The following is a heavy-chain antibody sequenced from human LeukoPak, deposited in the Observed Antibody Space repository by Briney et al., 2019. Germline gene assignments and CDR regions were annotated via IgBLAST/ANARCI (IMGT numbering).Heavy chain of an antibody. V-gene: IGHV3-74*01. J-gene: IGHJ4*02. Sequence: GGSLRLSCAASGFTFSSYAMSWVRQAPGKGLVWVSRVNSDGSSTSYADSVKGRFTISRDNSKNTLYLQMNSLRAEDTAVYYCAREGGPGYSYGPYIDYWGQGTLVTVSS. CDR1: GFTFSSYA. D-gene: IGHD5-18*01. CDR2: VNSDGSST. CDR3: AREGGPGYSYGPYIDY.